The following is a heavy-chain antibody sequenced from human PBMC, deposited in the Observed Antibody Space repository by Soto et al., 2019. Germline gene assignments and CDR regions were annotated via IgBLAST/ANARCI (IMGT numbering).Heavy chain of an antibody. Sequence: QVQLVESGGGVVQPGRSLRLSCAASGFTFSSYGMHWVRQAPGKGLEWVAVIWYDGSNKYYADSVKGRFTISRDNSKNTLSLQMYSLRAEDTAVYYCARDRGGPDYWGQGTLVTVSS. CDR3: ARDRGGPDY. J-gene: IGHJ4*02. CDR1: GFTFSSYG. V-gene: IGHV3-33*01. D-gene: IGHD3-16*01. CDR2: IWYDGSNK.